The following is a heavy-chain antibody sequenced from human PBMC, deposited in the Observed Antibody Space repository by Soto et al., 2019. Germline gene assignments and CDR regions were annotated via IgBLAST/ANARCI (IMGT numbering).Heavy chain of an antibody. V-gene: IGHV3-33*01. CDR1: GFTFRNYG. CDR2: IWYDGSNK. D-gene: IGHD2-15*01. Sequence: QVQLVESGGGVVQPGRSLRLSCAASGFTFRNYGMHRVRQAPGKGLEWMAVIWYDGSNKDYADSVKGRFTISRDNSKNTLYLQMNSLRDEGTAVYYCARGSDGYNPDYWGQGTLVTVSS. CDR3: ARGSDGYNPDY. J-gene: IGHJ4*02.